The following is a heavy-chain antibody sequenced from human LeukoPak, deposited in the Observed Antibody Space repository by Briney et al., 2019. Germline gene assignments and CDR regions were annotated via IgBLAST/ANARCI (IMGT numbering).Heavy chain of an antibody. CDR2: IYPADSDT. D-gene: IGHD6-19*01. CDR3: ARSTNFIAVAYFDS. Sequence: GESLKISCKGSGYSFTSYWIGWVRQMPGKGLEWMEIIYPADSDTRYSPSFQGQVTISADKSISTAYLQWSSLKASDTAMYYCARSTNFIAVAYFDSWGQGTLVTVSS. CDR1: GYSFTSYW. J-gene: IGHJ4*02. V-gene: IGHV5-51*01.